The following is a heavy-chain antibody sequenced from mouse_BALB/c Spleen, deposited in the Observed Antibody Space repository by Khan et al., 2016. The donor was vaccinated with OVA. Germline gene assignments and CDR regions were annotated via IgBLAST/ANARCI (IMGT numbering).Heavy chain of an antibody. J-gene: IGHJ3*01. CDR3: TGPAYYYDSEGFAY. V-gene: IGHV5-6*01. Sequence: EVELVESGGDLVKPGGSLKLSCAASGFTFSTYGMSWVRQAPDKRLEWVATVSTGGSYTYYPDSVKGRFTISRDNAKNTLYLQMSGLRSEDTAMFYCTGPAYYYDSEGFAYWGQGTLVTVSA. D-gene: IGHD1-1*01. CDR2: VSTGGSYT. CDR1: GFTFSTYG.